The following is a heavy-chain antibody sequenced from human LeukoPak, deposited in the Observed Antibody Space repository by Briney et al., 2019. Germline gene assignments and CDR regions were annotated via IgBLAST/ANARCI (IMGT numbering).Heavy chain of an antibody. D-gene: IGHD3-10*01. CDR1: GFTFSSYS. Sequence: GGSLRLSCAAPGFTFSSYSMNWVRQAPGKGLEWVSSISSRSSYIYYADLVKGRFTISRDNAKSSLYLQMDSLRAEDTAVYYCARGGSGNYYFDYWGQGTLVTVSS. CDR3: ARGGSGNYYFDY. J-gene: IGHJ4*02. V-gene: IGHV3-21*01. CDR2: ISSRSSYI.